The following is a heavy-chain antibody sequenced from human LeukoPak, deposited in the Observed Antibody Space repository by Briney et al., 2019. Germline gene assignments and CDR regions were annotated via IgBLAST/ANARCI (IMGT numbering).Heavy chain of an antibody. CDR1: GYSFTSYW. J-gene: IGHJ6*02. Sequence: GESLKISCKGPGYSFTSYWISWVRQMPGKGLEWMGRIDPSDSYTNYSPSFQGHVTISADKSISTAYLQWSSLKASDTAMYYCARRLELRPYYYGMDVWGQGTTVTVSS. CDR3: ARRLELRPYYYGMDV. D-gene: IGHD1-7*01. V-gene: IGHV5-10-1*01. CDR2: IDPSDSYT.